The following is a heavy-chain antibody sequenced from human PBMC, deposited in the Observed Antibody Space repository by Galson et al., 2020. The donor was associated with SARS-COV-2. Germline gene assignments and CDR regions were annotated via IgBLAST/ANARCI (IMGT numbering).Heavy chain of an antibody. V-gene: IGHV3-30*18. CDR1: GFTLSSYG. CDR2: ISYDGSNK. Sequence: GGSLRLSCAASGFTLSSYGMHWVRQAPGKGLEWVAGISYDGSNKYYADSVKGRFTISRDNSKNTLYLQMNSLGAEDTAVYYCANDQREWEVPGFGYYYGMDVWGQGTTVTVSS. J-gene: IGHJ6*02. D-gene: IGHD1-26*01. CDR3: ANDQREWEVPGFGYYYGMDV.